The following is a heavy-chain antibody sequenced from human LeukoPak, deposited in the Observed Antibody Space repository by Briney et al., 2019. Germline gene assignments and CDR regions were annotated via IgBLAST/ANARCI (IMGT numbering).Heavy chain of an antibody. D-gene: IGHD3-22*01. Sequence: GGSLRLSCAASGFTFSSYSMNWVRQAPGKGLEWVSYISSSSSTIYYADSVKGRFTISRDNAKNSLYLQMNSLRAEDTAVYYCARDPRESSGYQTFDSWGQGILVVVSS. V-gene: IGHV3-48*01. CDR1: GFTFSSYS. CDR3: ARDPRESSGYQTFDS. CDR2: ISSSSSTI. J-gene: IGHJ4*02.